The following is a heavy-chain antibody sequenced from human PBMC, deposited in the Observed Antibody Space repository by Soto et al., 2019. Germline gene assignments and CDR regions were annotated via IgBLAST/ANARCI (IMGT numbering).Heavy chain of an antibody. CDR2: ISGSGGLT. J-gene: IGHJ4*02. D-gene: IGHD1-20*01. V-gene: IGHV3-23*01. Sequence: GVLRLSCAASGFTFSSYAMSWVRQAPGKGLEWVSGISGSGGLTYSADSVKGRFIISRENSKSTLYLQMNSLRADDTAVYYCAKGAVVAVNLPRCLDHWGQGTPVTVSS. CDR1: GFTFSSYA. CDR3: AKGAVVAVNLPRCLDH.